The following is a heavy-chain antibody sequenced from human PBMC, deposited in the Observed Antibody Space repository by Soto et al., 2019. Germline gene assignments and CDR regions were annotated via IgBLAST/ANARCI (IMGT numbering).Heavy chain of an antibody. CDR2: IYHSGST. CDR1: GYSISRGYY. J-gene: IGHJ5*02. D-gene: IGHD4-17*01. Sequence: LSLPCAVSGYSISRGYYWGWIRQPPGKGLEWIGSIYHSGSTYYNPALKSRVTISVDTSKNQFSLKLSSVTAADTAVYYCARVYGDYVQHENWFDPWGQGTLVTVSS. CDR3: ARVYGDYVQHENWFDP. V-gene: IGHV4-38-2*01.